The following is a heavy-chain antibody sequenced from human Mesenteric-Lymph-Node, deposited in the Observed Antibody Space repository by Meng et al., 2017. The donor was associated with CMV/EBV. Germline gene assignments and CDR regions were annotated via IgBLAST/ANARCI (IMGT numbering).Heavy chain of an antibody. V-gene: IGHV3-30-3*01. CDR1: GFTFSSYA. CDR2: ISYDGSNK. Sequence: GRSLRLSCAASGFTFSSYAMHWVRQAPGKGLEWVAVISYDGSNKYYADSVKGRFTISRDNSKNTLYLQMDSLRAEDTAVYYCAKVEAYYDFWSFIDVWGQGTSVTVSS. CDR3: AKVEAYYDFWSFIDV. D-gene: IGHD3-3*01. J-gene: IGHJ6*02.